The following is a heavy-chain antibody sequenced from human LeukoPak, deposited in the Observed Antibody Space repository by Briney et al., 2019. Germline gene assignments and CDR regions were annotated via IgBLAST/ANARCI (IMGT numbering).Heavy chain of an antibody. CDR3: ARGYYDSSGYPGGFDY. D-gene: IGHD3-22*01. CDR2: INPNSGGT. Sequence: GASVKVSCKASGDTFSSYAISWVRQAPGQGLEWMGWINPNSGGTNYAQKFQGRVTMTRDTSISTAYMELSRLRSDDTAVYYCARGYYDSSGYPGGFDYWGQGTLVTVSS. CDR1: GDTFSSYA. J-gene: IGHJ4*02. V-gene: IGHV1-2*02.